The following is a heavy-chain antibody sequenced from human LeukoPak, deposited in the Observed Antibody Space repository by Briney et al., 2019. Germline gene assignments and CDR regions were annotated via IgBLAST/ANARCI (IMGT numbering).Heavy chain of an antibody. V-gene: IGHV4-4*07. CDR1: GGPISNYY. J-gene: IGHJ6*03. CDR3: ARVGGDYSYYYMDV. Sequence: SETLSLTCTVSGGPISNYYWSWIGQPAGKGLEFIGHIYSSGSTHYNPSPKSRVTISVDTSKNQISLKLSSMTAADTAVYYCARVGGDYSYYYMDVWGKGTSVTVSS. CDR2: IYSSGST. D-gene: IGHD2-21*01.